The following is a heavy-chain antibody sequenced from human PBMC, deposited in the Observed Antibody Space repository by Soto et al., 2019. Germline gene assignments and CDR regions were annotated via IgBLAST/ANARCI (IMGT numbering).Heavy chain of an antibody. Sequence: SETLSLTCTVSGGPIRSSSHYWGWIRQSPGTGLEWIGSIDESGDSYYNPSLKSRVTISVDTSKNQFSPKLISVTGADSAIYYCAREGGYVDYWGQGTMVTVYS. J-gene: IGHJ4*02. CDR1: GGPIRSSSHY. CDR2: IDESGDS. D-gene: IGHD1-1*01. CDR3: AREGGYVDY. V-gene: IGHV4-39*02.